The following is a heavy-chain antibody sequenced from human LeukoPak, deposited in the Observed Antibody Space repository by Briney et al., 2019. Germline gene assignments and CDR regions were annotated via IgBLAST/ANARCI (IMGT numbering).Heavy chain of an antibody. CDR1: GLTVNNND. V-gene: IGHV3-53*01. J-gene: IGHJ5*02. CDR2: IYSGGTT. Sequence: PGGSLRLSCAASGLTVNNNDMTWVRQAPGKGLEWVSVIYSGGTTYYADSVKGRFTISRDKSKNTLYLQMNSLRAEGTAFYCCARVETGNWFDPWAQGTLVTVSS. CDR3: ARVETGNWFDP. D-gene: IGHD7-27*01.